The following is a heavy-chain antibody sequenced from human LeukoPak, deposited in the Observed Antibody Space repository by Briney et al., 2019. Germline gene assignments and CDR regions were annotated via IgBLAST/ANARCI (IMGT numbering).Heavy chain of an antibody. CDR2: ISGSGDST. CDR3: AKDGGLWVSAHWGDS. D-gene: IGHD7-27*01. J-gene: IGHJ4*02. Sequence: GGSLRLSCAASGFTFSSYAMSWVRQAPGKGLECVSAISGSGDSTYYADSVKGRFTVSRDDSKNTLYLQMNSLRAEDTAVYYCAKDGGLWVSAHWGDSWGRGTLVTVSS. V-gene: IGHV3-23*01. CDR1: GFTFSSYA.